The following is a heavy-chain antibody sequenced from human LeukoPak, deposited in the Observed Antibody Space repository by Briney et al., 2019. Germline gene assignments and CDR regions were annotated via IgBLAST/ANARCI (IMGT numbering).Heavy chain of an antibody. CDR3: ASGSGYHDY. D-gene: IGHD2-15*01. Sequence: PGGSLRLSCAASGFTLRISWMTDPPHAPEGGREGGANIKQDGSQKYYVASVKGRFNISRDNAKNSLYMQMTSVTVEDTAVYSCASGSGYHDYWGQGTLVTVSS. V-gene: IGHV3-7*01. J-gene: IGHJ4*02. CDR2: IKQDGSQK. CDR1: GFTLRISW.